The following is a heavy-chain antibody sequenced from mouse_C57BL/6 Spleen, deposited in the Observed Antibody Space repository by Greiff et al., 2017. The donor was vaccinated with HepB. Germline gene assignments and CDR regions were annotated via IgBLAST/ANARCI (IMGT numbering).Heavy chain of an antibody. Sequence: EVQLVESGGGLVQSGRSLRLSCATSGFTFSDFYMEWVRQAPGKGLEWIAASRNKANDYTTEYSASVKGRFIVSRDTSQSILYLQMNALRADDTSSYYCARDTTPYAMDHWAQGTSVTVS. D-gene: IGHD5-5*01. J-gene: IGHJ4*01. V-gene: IGHV7-1*01. CDR3: ARDTTPYAMDH. CDR1: GFTFSDFY. CDR2: SRNKANDYTT.